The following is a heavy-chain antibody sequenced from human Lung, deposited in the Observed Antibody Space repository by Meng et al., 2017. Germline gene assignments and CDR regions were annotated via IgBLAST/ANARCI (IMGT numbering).Heavy chain of an antibody. V-gene: IGHV3-21*01. J-gene: IGHJ4*02. Sequence: EVQREECGGGVVKPGGSRRLSCAASGFTFSSYSMNWVRQAPGKGLEWVSSISSSSAYADSVKGRFTISRDNAKNSLYLQMNSLRAEDTAVYYCARGRVVVAATPSDYWGQGTLVTVSS. CDR2: ISSSSA. CDR3: ARGRVVVAATPSDY. D-gene: IGHD2-15*01. CDR1: GFTFSSYS.